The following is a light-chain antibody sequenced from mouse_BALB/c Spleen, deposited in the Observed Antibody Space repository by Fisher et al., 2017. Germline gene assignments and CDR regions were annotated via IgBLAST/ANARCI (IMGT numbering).Light chain of an antibody. CDR1: SSVSY. J-gene: IGKJ1*01. Sequence: IVMTQSPAIMSASPGEKVTMTCSASSSVSYMYWYQQKPGSSPRLLIYDTSNLASGVPARFSGSGSGTSYSLTISSMEGEDAATYYCQQFTSSPWTFGGGTKLEIK. CDR3: QQFTSSPWT. V-gene: IGKV4-55*01. CDR2: DTS.